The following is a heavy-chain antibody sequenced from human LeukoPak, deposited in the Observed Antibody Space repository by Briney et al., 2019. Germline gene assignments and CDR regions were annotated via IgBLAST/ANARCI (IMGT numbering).Heavy chain of an antibody. Sequence: PGGSLRLSCAASGFTFSSYGMHGVRQAPGKGLEGGAVIWYDGSNTYYADSVQGRFTLSRDNSKNTLYLQMNSLRAEDTAVYYCARGYYYDSSGYYDYWGQGTLVTVSS. CDR3: ARGYYYDSSGYYDY. V-gene: IGHV3-33*01. J-gene: IGHJ4*02. D-gene: IGHD3-22*01. CDR2: IWYDGSNT. CDR1: GFTFSSYG.